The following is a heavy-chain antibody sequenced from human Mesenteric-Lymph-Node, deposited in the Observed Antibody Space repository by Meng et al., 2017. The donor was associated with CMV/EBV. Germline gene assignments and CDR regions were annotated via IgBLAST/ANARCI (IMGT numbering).Heavy chain of an antibody. CDR1: GFPFSSYS. V-gene: IGHV3-21*06. CDR3: ATVPLGGDY. Sequence: GGSLRLSCAASGFPFSSYSMAWVRQAPGQGLEWVSSINSNTNYIYYADSVKGRFTVSRDDAENSLYLQMNSLRAEDTAVYYCATVPLGGDYWGQGTLVTVSS. CDR2: INSNTNYI. D-gene: IGHD6-6*01. J-gene: IGHJ4*02.